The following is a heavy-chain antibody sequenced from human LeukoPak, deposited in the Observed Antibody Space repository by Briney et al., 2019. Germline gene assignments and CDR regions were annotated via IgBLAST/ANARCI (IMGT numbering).Heavy chain of an antibody. CDR3: ATCITMIVVVITYFDY. J-gene: IGHJ4*02. V-gene: IGHV1-24*01. D-gene: IGHD3-22*01. Sequence: ASVKVSCKVSGYTLTELSMHWVRQAPGKGLEWMEGFDPEDGETIYARKFQGRVTMTEDTSTDTAYMELSSLRSEDTAVYYCATCITMIVVVITYFDYWGQGTLVTVSS. CDR2: FDPEDGET. CDR1: GYTLTELS.